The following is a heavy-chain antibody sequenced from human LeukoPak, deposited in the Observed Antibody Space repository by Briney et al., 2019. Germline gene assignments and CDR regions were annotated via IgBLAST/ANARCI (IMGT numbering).Heavy chain of an antibody. Sequence: GGSLRLSCAASGFTFSSYAMSWVRQAPGKGLEWVSSITSSSNYIYYADSVKGRFTISRDNAKNSLYLQMNSLRAEDTAVYSCATYSGPGAFDIWGQGTMVTVSS. CDR1: GFTFSSYA. CDR2: ITSSSNYI. V-gene: IGHV3-21*01. D-gene: IGHD1-26*01. J-gene: IGHJ3*02. CDR3: ATYSGPGAFDI.